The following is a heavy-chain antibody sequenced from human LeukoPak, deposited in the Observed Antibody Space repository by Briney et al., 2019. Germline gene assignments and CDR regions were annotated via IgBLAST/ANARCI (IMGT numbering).Heavy chain of an antibody. CDR1: GGSISSYY. CDR2: IYYSGST. D-gene: IGHD2-2*01. V-gene: IGHV4-59*01. CDR3: ARDSEYQLPHWYFDL. Sequence: SETLSLTCTVSGGSISSYYWSWIRQPPGKGLEWIGYIYYSGSTNYNPSLKSRVTISVDTSKNQFSLKLSSVTAADTAVYYCARDSEYQLPHWYFDLWGRGTLVTVSS. J-gene: IGHJ2*01.